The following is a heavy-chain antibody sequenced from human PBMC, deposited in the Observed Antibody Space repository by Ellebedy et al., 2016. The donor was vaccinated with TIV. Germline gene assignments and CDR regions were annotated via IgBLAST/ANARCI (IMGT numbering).Heavy chain of an antibody. CDR2: ISSSIGGT. V-gene: IGHV1-2*02. D-gene: IGHD1-26*01. Sequence: AASVKVSCKASGYTFTGYYMHWVRQAPGQGLAWMGWISSSIGGTNYAQKFQGRVTMTRDTSISTAYMELTRLKSDDTAVYFCARGGSGSPGQEYWGQGTLVTVSS. CDR1: GYTFTGYY. J-gene: IGHJ4*02. CDR3: ARGGSGSPGQEY.